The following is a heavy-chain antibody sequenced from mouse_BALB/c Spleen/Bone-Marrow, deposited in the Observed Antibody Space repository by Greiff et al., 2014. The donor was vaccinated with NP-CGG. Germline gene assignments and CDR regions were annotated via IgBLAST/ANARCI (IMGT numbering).Heavy chain of an antibody. D-gene: IGHD1-1*01. J-gene: IGHJ4*01. Sequence: EVQLQQSGPELVKPGASVKMSCKASGYTFTRYVMYWVKQKPGQGLEWIGYINPYNDGTKYNEKFKGKAALTSDKSSSTAYMELSSLTSEDSAVYYCARSLLRADYWGQGTSVTVSS. V-gene: IGHV1-14*01. CDR3: ARSLLRADY. CDR1: GYTFTRYV. CDR2: INPYNDGT.